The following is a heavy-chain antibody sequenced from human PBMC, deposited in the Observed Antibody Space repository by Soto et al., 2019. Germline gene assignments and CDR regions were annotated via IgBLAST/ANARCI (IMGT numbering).Heavy chain of an antibody. CDR3: ASVACGGDCFPNYYYYVMDV. V-gene: IGHV1-69*13. J-gene: IGHJ6*02. CDR2: IIPIFGTA. D-gene: IGHD2-21*02. CDR1: GGTFSSYA. Sequence: SVKVSCKASGGTFSSYAISWVRQAPGQGLEWMGGIIPIFGTANYAQKFQGRVTITADESTSTAYMELSSLRSEDTAVYYCASVACGGDCFPNYYYYVMDVWGQGTTVTVSS.